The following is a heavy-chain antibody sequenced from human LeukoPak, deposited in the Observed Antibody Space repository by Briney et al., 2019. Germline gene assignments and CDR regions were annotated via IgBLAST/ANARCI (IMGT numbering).Heavy chain of an antibody. J-gene: IGHJ4*02. CDR1: GGTFSTYT. CDR3: ARQKAYDLLTAAGYYFDY. Sequence: VASVKVSCKASGGTFSTYTFSWVRQAPGQGLEWMGGIIPAFGSANYAQKFQDRVTITADESTTTAYMELSSLGSEDTAVYYCARQKAYDLLTAAGYYFDYWGQGTLVTVSS. V-gene: IGHV1-69*01. D-gene: IGHD3-9*01. CDR2: IIPAFGSA.